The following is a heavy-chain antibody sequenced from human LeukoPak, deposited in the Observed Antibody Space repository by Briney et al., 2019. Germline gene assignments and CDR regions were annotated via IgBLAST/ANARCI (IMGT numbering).Heavy chain of an antibody. D-gene: IGHD6-19*01. CDR3: ARRAPGYSSGWLDY. CDR2: ISNGGST. J-gene: IGHJ4*02. CDR1: GFTFSTYA. V-gene: IGHV3-64*01. Sequence: GGSLRLSRAGSGFTFSTYAMHWVRQAPGKGVEYVSAISNGGSTFYAKSAKGRFVISRDNSKNTLYLQMGSLRAEDMAVYYCARRAPGYSSGWLDYWGQGTLVTVSS.